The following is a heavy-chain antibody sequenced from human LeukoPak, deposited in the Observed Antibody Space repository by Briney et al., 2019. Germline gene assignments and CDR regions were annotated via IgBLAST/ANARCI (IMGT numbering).Heavy chain of an antibody. J-gene: IGHJ4*02. Sequence: GGSLRLSCAASGFTFSSNYMSWVRQAPGKGLEWVSVIYSGGSTYYADSVKGRFTISRDNSKNTLYLQMNSLRAEDTAVYYCARGPGYYDSSGYYPYYFDYWGQGTLVTVSS. CDR1: GFTFSSNY. D-gene: IGHD3-22*01. V-gene: IGHV3-53*01. CDR3: ARGPGYYDSSGYYPYYFDY. CDR2: IYSGGST.